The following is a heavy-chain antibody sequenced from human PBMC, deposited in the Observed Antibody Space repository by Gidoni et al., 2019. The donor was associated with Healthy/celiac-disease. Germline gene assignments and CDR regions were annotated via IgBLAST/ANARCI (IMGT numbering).Heavy chain of an antibody. CDR1: GFTFSRYS. CDR2: ISSSSSTI. J-gene: IGHJ4*02. Sequence: EVQLVESGGGLVQPGGSLSLSCAASGFTFSRYSMNWVRQAPGKGLEWVSYISSSSSTIYYADSVKGRFTISRDNAKNSLYLQMNSLRDEDTAVYYCAGSGSYRLKYYFDYWGQGTLVTVSS. V-gene: IGHV3-48*02. D-gene: IGHD1-26*01. CDR3: AGSGSYRLKYYFDY.